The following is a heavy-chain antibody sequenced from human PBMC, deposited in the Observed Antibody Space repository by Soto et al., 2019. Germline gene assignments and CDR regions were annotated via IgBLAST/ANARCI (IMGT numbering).Heavy chain of an antibody. D-gene: IGHD3-22*01. J-gene: IGHJ3*02. CDR3: ARHPKYYDSSGYGAFDI. V-gene: IGHV5-10-1*01. Sequence: PGESLKISCKGSGYSFTSYWISWVRQMPGKGLEWMGRIDPSDSYTNYSPSFQGHVTISADKSISTAYLQWSSLKASDTAMYYCARHPKYYDSSGYGAFDIWGQGTMVTVSS. CDR2: IDPSDSYT. CDR1: GYSFTSYW.